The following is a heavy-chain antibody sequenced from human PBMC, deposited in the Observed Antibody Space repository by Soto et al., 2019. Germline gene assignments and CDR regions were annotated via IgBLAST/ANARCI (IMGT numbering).Heavy chain of an antibody. D-gene: IGHD3-22*01. J-gene: IGHJ5*02. V-gene: IGHV1-8*01. CDR1: GYTFTSYD. Sequence: ASVKVSCKASGYTFTSYDINWVRQATGQGLEWMGWMNPNSGNTGYAQKFQGRVTMTRNTSISTAYMELSSLRSEDTAVYYCARNYYDSSGHRRPHWFEPWGQGTLVTVSS. CDR2: MNPNSGNT. CDR3: ARNYYDSSGHRRPHWFEP.